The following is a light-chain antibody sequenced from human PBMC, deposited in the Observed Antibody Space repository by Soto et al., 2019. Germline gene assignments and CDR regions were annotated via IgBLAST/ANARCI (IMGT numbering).Light chain of an antibody. CDR1: SSDVGGYNH. J-gene: IGLJ2*01. Sequence: QSALTQPASVSGSPGQSITISCTGTSSDVGGYNHVAWYQQHPGKAPKLIIYDVSNRPSGVSNRFSGSKSGNTASLTISGLQAEDGADYYCSSNTGSSTTPVVFGGGTKLTV. V-gene: IGLV2-14*01. CDR3: SSNTGSSTTPVV. CDR2: DVS.